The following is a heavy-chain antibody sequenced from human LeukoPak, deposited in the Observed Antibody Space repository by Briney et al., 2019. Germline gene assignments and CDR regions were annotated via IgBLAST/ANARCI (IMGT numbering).Heavy chain of an antibody. CDR1: GFTFSSYA. V-gene: IGHV3-23*01. Sequence: PGGSLRLSCAASGFTFSSYAMSWVRQAPGKGLEWVSAISGSGGSTYYADSVKGRFTISRDNSKNTLYLQMNSLRAEDTAVYYCAKDPNSGYDWGQYYFDYWGQGTLVTDSS. D-gene: IGHD5-12*01. CDR3: AKDPNSGYDWGQYYFDY. CDR2: ISGSGGST. J-gene: IGHJ4*02.